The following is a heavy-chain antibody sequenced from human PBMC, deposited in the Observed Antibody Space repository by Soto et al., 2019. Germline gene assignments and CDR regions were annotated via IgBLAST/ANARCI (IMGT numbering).Heavy chain of an antibody. V-gene: IGHV3-72*01. CDR2: CRNKVIGYTT. CDR3: ARGAPPFDD. CDR1: GLTLSDHY. J-gene: IGHJ4*02. Sequence: EVQLVQSGGGLVQPGGSLRLSCAASGLTLSDHYMDWVRQTPGKGLEWIGRCRNKVIGYTTEYAASVKGRFTISRDDSKNSLYLQMNSLRTADTAVYYCARGAPPFDDWGQGTLVTVSS.